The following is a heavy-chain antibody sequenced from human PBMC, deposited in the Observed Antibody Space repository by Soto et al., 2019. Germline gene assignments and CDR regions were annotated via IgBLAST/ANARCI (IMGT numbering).Heavy chain of an antibody. CDR2: INHSGST. V-gene: IGHV4-34*01. Sequence: SETLSLTCAVYGGSFSGYYWSWIRQPPGKGLEWVGEINHSGSTNYNPSLKSRVTISVDTSKNQFSLKLSSVTAADTAVYYCARGAGIAAAGKGHWFDPWGQGTLVTVSS. D-gene: IGHD6-13*01. CDR1: GGSFSGYY. CDR3: ARGAGIAAAGKGHWFDP. J-gene: IGHJ5*02.